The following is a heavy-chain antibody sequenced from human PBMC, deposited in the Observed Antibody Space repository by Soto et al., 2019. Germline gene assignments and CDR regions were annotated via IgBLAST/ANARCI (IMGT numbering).Heavy chain of an antibody. V-gene: IGHV1-69*01. CDR2: IIPIFGTA. Sequence: QVQLVQSGAEEKKPGSSVKVSCKASGGTFSSYAISWVRQAPGQGLEWMGGIIPIFGTANYAQKVQGRVTITADESTSTASMELSSLRSEDTAVSYCATSLTDIVVVLAATFFDYWGQGTLVTVSS. CDR1: GGTFSSYA. D-gene: IGHD2-15*01. CDR3: ATSLTDIVVVLAATFFDY. J-gene: IGHJ4*02.